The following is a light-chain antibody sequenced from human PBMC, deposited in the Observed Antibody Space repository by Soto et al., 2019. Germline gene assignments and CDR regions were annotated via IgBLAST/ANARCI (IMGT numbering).Light chain of an antibody. J-gene: IGKJ2*01. CDR1: QSVSTD. V-gene: IGKV3-15*01. CDR3: HQYNKWPPT. CDR2: GAS. Sequence: ELVMTQSPASLSVSPGERATLSCRATQSVSTDLAWYQQKPGQAPRLLIYGASTRATDIAARFSGSGSGTEFTLTISRLQSEDFAVYYCHQYNKWPPTFGQGTRLEIK.